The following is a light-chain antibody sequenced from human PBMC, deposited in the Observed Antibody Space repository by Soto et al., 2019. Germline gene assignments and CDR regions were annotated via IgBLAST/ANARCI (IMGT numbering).Light chain of an antibody. J-gene: IGKJ1*01. CDR1: HSISSW. CDR2: KAS. CDR3: QQYNSLWT. Sequence: IPLPLSPYTLSASKRPGFTMNVRASHSISSWWAWYQQKPGKAPKLLIYKASSLESGVPSRFSGSGSGTEFTLTISSLEHDDFATYYCQQYNSLWTFGQGTKVDNK. V-gene: IGKV1-5*03.